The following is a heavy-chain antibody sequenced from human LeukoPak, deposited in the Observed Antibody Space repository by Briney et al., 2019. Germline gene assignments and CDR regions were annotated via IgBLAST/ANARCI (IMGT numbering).Heavy chain of an antibody. CDR1: CGSISSYY. D-gene: IGHD6-13*01. Sequence: SETLSLTCTVSCGSISSYYWSWIRQPPGKGLEWIGYIYDSGSTNYNPSLKSRVTISVDTSKNQLSLKLSSVTAADTAVYYCARVSDSSSWYYFDYWGQGTLVTVSS. CDR2: IYDSGST. CDR3: ARVSDSSSWYYFDY. V-gene: IGHV4-59*08. J-gene: IGHJ4*02.